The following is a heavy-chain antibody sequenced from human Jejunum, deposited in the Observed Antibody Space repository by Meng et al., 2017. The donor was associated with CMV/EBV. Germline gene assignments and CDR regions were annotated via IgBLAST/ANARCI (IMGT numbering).Heavy chain of an antibody. J-gene: IGHJ4*02. CDR2: IKPNSGGT. D-gene: IGHD4-11*01. Sequence: CTTSGSRFTDNYLHWVRLAPGQGLEWMGWIKPNSGGTEYAQKFQGRVSMTRDTSLATAYMELSSLGSDDTAVYYCARGGMWNDYIFDHWGQGTLVTVSS. V-gene: IGHV1-2*02. CDR3: ARGGMWNDYIFDH. CDR1: GSRFTDNY.